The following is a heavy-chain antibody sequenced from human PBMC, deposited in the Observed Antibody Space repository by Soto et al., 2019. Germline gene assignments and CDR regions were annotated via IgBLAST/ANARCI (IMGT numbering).Heavy chain of an antibody. CDR1: GFTFSSYG. CDR2: IWYDGSNK. Sequence: QVQLVESGGGVVQPGRSLRLSCAASGFTFSSYGMNWVRQAPGKGLEWVAVIWYDGSNKYYADSVKGRFTISRDNSKNTLYLQMNSLRAEDTAVYYCVRDRALVLTGYHEDYYYYGMDVWGQGTTVTVSS. D-gene: IGHD3-9*01. V-gene: IGHV3-33*01. J-gene: IGHJ6*02. CDR3: VRDRALVLTGYHEDYYYYGMDV.